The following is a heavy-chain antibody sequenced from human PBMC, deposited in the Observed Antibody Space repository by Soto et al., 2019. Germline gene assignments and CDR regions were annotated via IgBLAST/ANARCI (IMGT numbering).Heavy chain of an antibody. CDR2: VNPSGGHT. V-gene: IGHV1-46*01. Sequence: QVQLVQSGAEVKKPGASVKVSCKASGDTFTAYYIHWVRQAPGQGLEWMGTVNPSGGHTTYAQHFLGRMTMTRGTSTSTLYMELTSLTSEDTAVYYCARGGHVVVVTAALDYWGQGTLVTVSS. D-gene: IGHD2-21*02. CDR1: GDTFTAYY. CDR3: ARGGHVVVVTAALDY. J-gene: IGHJ4*02.